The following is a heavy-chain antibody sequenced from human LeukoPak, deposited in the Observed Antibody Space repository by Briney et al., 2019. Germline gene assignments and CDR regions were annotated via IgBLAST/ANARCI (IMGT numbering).Heavy chain of an antibody. V-gene: IGHV5-51*01. CDR3: TLRGDSNYYDY. J-gene: IGHJ4*02. Sequence: GESLKISCKASGYNFANYWIAWVRLMPRKGLEWMGTIYPGDSDTTYRPSFQGQVTISADKSITTAYLQWSTLKASDTAMYYCTLRGDSNYYDYWGQGTLVTVSS. D-gene: IGHD3-10*01. CDR1: GYNFANYW. CDR2: IYPGDSDT.